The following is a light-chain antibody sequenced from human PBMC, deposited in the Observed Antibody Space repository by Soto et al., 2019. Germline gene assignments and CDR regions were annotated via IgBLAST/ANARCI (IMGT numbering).Light chain of an antibody. V-gene: IGLV2-14*03. CDR3: ISYTDRQSYL. CDR2: AVS. Sequence: QSALTQPASVSGSPGQSITSSCSGTSIDIGSYDHVAWYQQFPGKSPKLIIYAVSDRPSGVSDRFSGSKSGISASLTISGLQTEDEADYYCISYTDRQSYLFGTGTKVTVL. J-gene: IGLJ1*01. CDR1: SIDIGSYDH.